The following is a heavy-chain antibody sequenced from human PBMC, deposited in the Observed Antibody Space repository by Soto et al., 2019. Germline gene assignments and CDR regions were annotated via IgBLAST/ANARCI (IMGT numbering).Heavy chain of an antibody. Sequence: EXSVKVSCKASGYTFTSYGISWVRQAPGQGLEWMGWISAYNGNTNYAQKLQGRVTMTTDTSTSTASMELRSLRSDDTAVYYCARGWEVVTGEDYYYGMDVWGQGTTVTVSS. V-gene: IGHV1-18*01. CDR1: GYTFTSYG. D-gene: IGHD1-26*01. CDR2: ISAYNGNT. CDR3: ARGWEVVTGEDYYYGMDV. J-gene: IGHJ6*02.